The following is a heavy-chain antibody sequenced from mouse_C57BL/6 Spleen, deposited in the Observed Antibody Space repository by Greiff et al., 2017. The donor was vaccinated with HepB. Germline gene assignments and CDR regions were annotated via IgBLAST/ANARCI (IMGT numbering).Heavy chain of an antibody. J-gene: IGHJ1*03. CDR3: ARHGYYGSTDWYFDV. V-gene: IGHV2-6-1*01. CDR1: GFSLTSYG. D-gene: IGHD1-1*01. CDR2: IWSDGST. Sequence: VKLMESGPGLVAPSQSLSITCTVSGFSLTSYGVHWVRQPPGKGLEWLVVIWSDGSTTYNSALKSRLSISKDNSKSQVFLKMNRLQTDDTAMYYCARHGYYGSTDWYFDVWGTGTTVTVSS.